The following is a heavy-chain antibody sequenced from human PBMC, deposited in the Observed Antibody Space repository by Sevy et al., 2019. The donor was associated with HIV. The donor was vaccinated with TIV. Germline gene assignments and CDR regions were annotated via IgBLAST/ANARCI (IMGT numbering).Heavy chain of an antibody. V-gene: IGHV3-23*01. CDR3: AREGCTKPHDY. J-gene: IGHJ4*02. D-gene: IGHD2-8*01. Sequence: GGSLRLACAASGFDFSIYSMSWVRQAPGKGLEWVSTLSFGCGKINYADSVKGRFTISRDNSKSSVYLQMNNMRVEDTSVYYCAREGCTKPHDYWGQGTLVTVSS. CDR2: LSFGCGKI. CDR1: GFDFSIYS.